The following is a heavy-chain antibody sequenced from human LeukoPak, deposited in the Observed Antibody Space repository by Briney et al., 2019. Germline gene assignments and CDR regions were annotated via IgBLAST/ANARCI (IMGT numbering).Heavy chain of an antibody. V-gene: IGHV3-30*18. Sequence: PGGSLRLSCAASGFTFSSYAMHWARQAPGKGLEWVAVIAFDGSNRYYAESVKGRFTISRDSSKNTMYLQMNSLRAEDTAVYYCAKHGSPEGLPDGFDIWGQGTMVTVSS. D-gene: IGHD2-15*01. J-gene: IGHJ3*02. CDR1: GFTFSSYA. CDR3: AKHGSPEGLPDGFDI. CDR2: IAFDGSNR.